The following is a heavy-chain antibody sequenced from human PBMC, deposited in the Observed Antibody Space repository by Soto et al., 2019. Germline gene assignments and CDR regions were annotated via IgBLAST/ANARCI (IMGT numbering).Heavy chain of an antibody. CDR2: INHRGST. CDR3: ARVITFLRGVSDY. CDR1: GGSVSSSSYY. V-gene: IGHV4-39*07. D-gene: IGHD3-10*01. Sequence: SETLSLTCTVSGGSVSSSSYYWSWIRQPPGKGLEWIGEINHRGSTSYNPSLKSRVTISVDTSKNQFSLKLTSVTAADTAVYYCARVITFLRGVSDYWGQGPLVTVSS. J-gene: IGHJ4*02.